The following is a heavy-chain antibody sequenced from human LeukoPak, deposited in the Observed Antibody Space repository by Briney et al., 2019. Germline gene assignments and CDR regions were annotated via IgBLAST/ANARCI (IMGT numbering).Heavy chain of an antibody. J-gene: IGHJ6*02. Sequence: GASVKVSCKVSGYTLTELSMHWVRQAPGKGLEWMGGFGPEDGETIYAQKFQGRVTMTEDTSTDTAYMELSSLRSEDTAVYYCATVGGVVPAAIHYYYYGMDVWGQGTTVTVSS. CDR2: FGPEDGET. CDR3: ATVGGVVPAAIHYYYYGMDV. D-gene: IGHD2-2*02. CDR1: GYTLTELS. V-gene: IGHV1-24*01.